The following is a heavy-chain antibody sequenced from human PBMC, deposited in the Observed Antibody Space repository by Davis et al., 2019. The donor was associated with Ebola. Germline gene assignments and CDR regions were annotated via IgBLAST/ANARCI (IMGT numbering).Heavy chain of an antibody. CDR2: ISAYNGNT. J-gene: IGHJ6*02. CDR3: ASQVGP. CDR1: GYTFTSYG. V-gene: IGHV1-18*01. Sequence: ASVTVSCKASGYTFTSYGISWVRQAPGQGLEWMGWISAYNGNTNYAQKLQGRVTITRDTSASTAYMELSSLRSEDTAVYYCASQVGPWGQGTTVTVSS.